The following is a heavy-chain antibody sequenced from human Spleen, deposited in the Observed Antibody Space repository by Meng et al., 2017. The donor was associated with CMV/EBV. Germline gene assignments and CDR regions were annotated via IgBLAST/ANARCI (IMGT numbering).Heavy chain of an antibody. CDR1: GYIFSSYA. D-gene: IGHD7-27*01. J-gene: IGHJ4*02. Sequence: ASVKVSCKASGYIFSSYAINWVRQAPGQGLEWMGWIHPHRGDTNYAQQFQGRVTLTRDTSINTGYMELTRLTSDDTAVYYCARDNNWGPDYWGQGTLVTVSS. CDR3: ARDNNWGPDY. V-gene: IGHV1-2*02. CDR2: IHPHRGDT.